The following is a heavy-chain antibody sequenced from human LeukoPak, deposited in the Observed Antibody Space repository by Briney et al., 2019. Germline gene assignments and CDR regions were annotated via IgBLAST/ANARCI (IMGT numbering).Heavy chain of an antibody. CDR1: GFTFSSYA. D-gene: IGHD6-19*01. V-gene: IGHV3-7*01. CDR2: IKPDGSDK. J-gene: IGHJ4*02. Sequence: GGSLRLSCAASGFTFSSYAMSWVRQAPGKGLEWVANIKPDGSDKYYVDSVKGRFTISRDNANKSLSLQMSSLRAEDTAVYYCARALYNVGWYPDYFDYWGQGTLVTVSS. CDR3: ARALYNVGWYPDYFDY.